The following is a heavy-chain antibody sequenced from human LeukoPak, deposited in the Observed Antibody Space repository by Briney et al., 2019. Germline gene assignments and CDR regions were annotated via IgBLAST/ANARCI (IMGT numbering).Heavy chain of an antibody. J-gene: IGHJ4*02. CDR2: IYYSGST. Sequence: SETLSLTCTVSGGSISSGGYYWSWIRQHPGKGLEWIGYIYYSGSTYYNPSLKSRVTISVDTSKNQFPLKLSSVTAADTAVYYCARGPAYYYVLWGQGTLVTVSS. V-gene: IGHV4-31*03. D-gene: IGHD3-10*02. CDR1: GGSISSGGYY. CDR3: ARGPAYYYVL.